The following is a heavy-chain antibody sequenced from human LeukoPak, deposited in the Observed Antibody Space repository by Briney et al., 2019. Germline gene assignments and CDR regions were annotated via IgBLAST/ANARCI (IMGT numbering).Heavy chain of an antibody. D-gene: IGHD6-13*01. CDR2: IYYSGST. V-gene: IGHV4-59*01. Sequence: SETLSLTCTVSGGSISSYYWSWIRQPPGKGLEWIGYIYYSGSTNYNPSLKSRVTISVDTSKNQFSLKLSSVTAADTAVYYCASGPGYSSSWYAWFDPWGQGTLVTVSS. J-gene: IGHJ5*02. CDR1: GGSISSYY. CDR3: ASGPGYSSSWYAWFDP.